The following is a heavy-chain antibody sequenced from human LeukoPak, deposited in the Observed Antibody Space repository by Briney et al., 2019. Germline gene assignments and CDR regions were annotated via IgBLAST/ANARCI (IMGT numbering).Heavy chain of an antibody. D-gene: IGHD6-6*01. V-gene: IGHV4-31*03. CDR1: GGSISSGGYY. CDR3: ARSIAARRFLPYYYMDV. J-gene: IGHJ6*03. Sequence: SETLSLTCTVSGGSISSGGYYWSWIRQHPGKGLEWIGYIYYSGSTYYNPSLKSRVTISVDTSKNQFSLKLSSVTAADTAVYYCARSIAARRFLPYYYMDVWGKGTTVTVSS. CDR2: IYYSGST.